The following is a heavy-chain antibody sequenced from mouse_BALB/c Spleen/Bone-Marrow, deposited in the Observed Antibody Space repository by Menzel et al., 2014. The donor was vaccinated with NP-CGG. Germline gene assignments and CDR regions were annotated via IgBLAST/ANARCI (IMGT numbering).Heavy chain of an antibody. J-gene: IGHJ3*01. V-gene: IGHV1-69*02. CDR1: GYTFTSYW. Sequence: QVQLQQSGAELVKPGAPVKLSCKASGYTFTSYWMNWVKQRPGRGLEWIGRIDPSDSETHYNQKFKDKATLTVDKSSSTAYIQLSSLTSEDSAVYYCAGSGGNYVSFAYWGQGTLVTVSA. CDR2: IDPSDSET. D-gene: IGHD2-1*01. CDR3: AGSGGNYVSFAY.